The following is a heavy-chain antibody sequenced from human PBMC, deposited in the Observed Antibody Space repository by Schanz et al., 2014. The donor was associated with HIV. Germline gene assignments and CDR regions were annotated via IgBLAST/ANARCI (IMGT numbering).Heavy chain of an antibody. V-gene: IGHV3-11*04. D-gene: IGHD2-2*01. J-gene: IGHJ3*01. CDR3: ARDPYCRTTSCYSTAFDL. CDR1: GFTFTDNY. Sequence: QVQLVESGGGLVKPGGSLRLSCAASGFTFTDNYMSWIRQAPGKGLEWLSYISVNGATREYADSVKGRFTISRDNARTSLYLQMDSLRAEDTALYYCARDPYCRTTSCYSTAFDLWGQGTLVTVSS. CDR2: ISVNGATR.